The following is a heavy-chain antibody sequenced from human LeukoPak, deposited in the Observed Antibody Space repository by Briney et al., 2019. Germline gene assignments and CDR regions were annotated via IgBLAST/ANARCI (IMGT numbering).Heavy chain of an antibody. CDR2: ISNTSSFT. Sequence: PGGSLRLSCAASGFTFSDYYMSWIRQAPGKGLEWVSYISNTSSFTNYADSVKGRFTISRDNAKNSLYLQMNSLRAEDTAVYYCARDVRGYKYWGQGTLVTVSS. V-gene: IGHV3-11*06. CDR1: GFTFSDYY. D-gene: IGHD3-10*02. CDR3: ARDVRGYKY. J-gene: IGHJ4*02.